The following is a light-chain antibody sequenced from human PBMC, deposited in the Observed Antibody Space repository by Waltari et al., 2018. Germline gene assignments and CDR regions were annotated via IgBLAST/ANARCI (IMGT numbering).Light chain of an antibody. CDR2: SNI. CDR1: TSNIATNT. Sequence: QSVLTQPPSASGTPGQRVTIPCSGGTSNIATNTVNWYQHLPGTAPKLLIYSNIQRPSGVPDRFSGSQSDTSASLAISGLQSEDEGDYYCSAWDDALNGYLFGGGTKLTVL. J-gene: IGLJ3*02. CDR3: SAWDDALNGYL. V-gene: IGLV1-44*01.